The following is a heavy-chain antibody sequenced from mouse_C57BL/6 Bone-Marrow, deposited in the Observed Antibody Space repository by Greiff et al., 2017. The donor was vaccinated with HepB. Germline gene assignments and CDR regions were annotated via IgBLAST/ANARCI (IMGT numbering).Heavy chain of an antibody. J-gene: IGHJ2*01. D-gene: IGHD1-1*01. CDR1: GYAFTNYL. CDR2: INPGSGGT. Sequence: LVESGAELVRPGTSVKVSCKASGYAFTNYLIEWVKQRPGQGLEWIGVINPGSGGTNYNEKFKGKATLTADKSSSTAYMQLSSLTSEDSAVYFCARSSGSSSHYWGQGTTLTVSS. CDR3: ARSSGSSSHY. V-gene: IGHV1-54*01.